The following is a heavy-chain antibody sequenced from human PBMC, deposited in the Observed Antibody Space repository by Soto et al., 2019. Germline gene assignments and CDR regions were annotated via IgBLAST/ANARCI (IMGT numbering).Heavy chain of an antibody. V-gene: IGHV3-7*01. CDR1: GLTYRSYW. CDR2: IKPDGSEK. D-gene: IGHD3-22*01. J-gene: IGHJ4*02. CDR3: VRAPYFSDSSGYPPCFDY. Sequence: GALSRSGARCGLTYRSYWLTWGRQAPGKRPEWVAKIKPDGSEKQYVDSVKGRFTVSRDNAKKSLDLQMNSLRVEDTAVYYCVRAPYFSDSSGYPPCFDYWGQGTLVPVSS.